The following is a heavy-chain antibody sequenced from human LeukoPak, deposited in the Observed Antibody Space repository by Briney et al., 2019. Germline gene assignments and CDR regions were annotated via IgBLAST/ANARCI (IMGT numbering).Heavy chain of an antibody. V-gene: IGHV4-39*01. J-gene: IGHJ4*02. CDR2: MSYSGTT. Sequence: PSETLSLTCTVSGGSITSSDFYWGWIRQPPGKGLEWIATMSYSGTTYYNSSLRSRVSMSGDTSKNQYSLELTSVSAADTAVYYCASRRDIGFLPTTLQIDFWGQGRQVIVSS. D-gene: IGHD2-15*01. CDR1: GGSITSSDFY. CDR3: ASRRDIGFLPTTLQIDF.